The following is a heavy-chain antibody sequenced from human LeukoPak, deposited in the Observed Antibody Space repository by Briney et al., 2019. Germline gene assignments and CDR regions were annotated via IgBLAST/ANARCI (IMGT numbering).Heavy chain of an antibody. J-gene: IGHJ5*02. V-gene: IGHV4-59*08. Sequence: SETLSLTCTVSGGSISSYYWSWIRQPPGKGLEWIGYIYYSGSTNYNPSLKSRVTISVDTSKNQFSLKLSSVTAADTAVYYCARQGGIVVVPAASSFSAQYNWFDPWGQGTLVTVSS. CDR1: GGSISSYY. CDR2: IYYSGST. CDR3: ARQGGIVVVPAASSFSAQYNWFDP. D-gene: IGHD2-2*01.